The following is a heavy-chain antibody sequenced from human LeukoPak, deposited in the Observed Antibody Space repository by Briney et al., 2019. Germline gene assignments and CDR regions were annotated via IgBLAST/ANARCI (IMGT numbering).Heavy chain of an antibody. D-gene: IGHD2-8*01. CDR3: ARALCINGICEWFDP. V-gene: IGHV4-61*02. CDR1: GASISSGVYF. Sequence: SETLSLTCTVSGASISSGVYFWSWIRQPAGKGLEWIGRVQTSGGTNYNPSLESRVTISIDTSKNQFSLTLRSVTAADTAVYYCARALCINGICEWFDPWGQGTLVTVSS. CDR2: VQTSGGT. J-gene: IGHJ5*02.